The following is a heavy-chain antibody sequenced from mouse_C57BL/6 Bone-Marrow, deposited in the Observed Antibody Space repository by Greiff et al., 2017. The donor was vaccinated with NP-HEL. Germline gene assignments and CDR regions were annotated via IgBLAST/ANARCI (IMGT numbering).Heavy chain of an antibody. CDR3: ARWRLRLDY. CDR2: IYPRSGNP. Sequence: QVQLQQSGAELARPGASVKLSCKASGYTFTSYGISWVKQRTGQGLEWIGEIYPRSGNPYYNEKFKGKATLTADKSSSTAYMERLNLTSEDSAVYFCARWRLRLDYGGQGTTLTVSS. V-gene: IGHV1-81*01. J-gene: IGHJ2*01. CDR1: GYTFTSYG. D-gene: IGHD2-4*01.